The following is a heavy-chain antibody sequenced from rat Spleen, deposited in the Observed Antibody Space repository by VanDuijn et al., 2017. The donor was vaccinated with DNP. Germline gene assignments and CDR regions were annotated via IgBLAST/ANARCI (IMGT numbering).Heavy chain of an antibody. V-gene: IGHV5-31*01. CDR2: ITNTGDST. Sequence: EVQLVESGGGPVQPGRSLKLSCVASGFIFSNYWMTWIRQAPGKGLEWVASITNTGDSTYYSDSVKGRFTISRDNAKSTLHLQMDSLMSEDTTTYYCARSDSYGFPYGGQGTLVTVSS. CDR1: GFIFSNYW. J-gene: IGHJ3*01. D-gene: IGHD1-2*01. CDR3: ARSDSYGFPY.